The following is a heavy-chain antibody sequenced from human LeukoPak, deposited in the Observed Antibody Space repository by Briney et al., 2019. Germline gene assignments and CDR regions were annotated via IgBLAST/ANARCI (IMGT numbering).Heavy chain of an antibody. CDR3: ARHVRTMVRGPSIYFVY. V-gene: IGHV4-39*01. CDR2: IYYSGST. D-gene: IGHD3-10*01. CDR1: GGSISSSSYY. J-gene: IGHJ4*02. Sequence: PSETLSLTCTVSGGSISSSSYYWGWIRQPPGKGLEWIGSIYYSGSTYYNPSLKSRVTISVDTSKNQFSLKLSSVTAADTAVYYCARHVRTMVRGPSIYFVYWGQGTLVTVSS.